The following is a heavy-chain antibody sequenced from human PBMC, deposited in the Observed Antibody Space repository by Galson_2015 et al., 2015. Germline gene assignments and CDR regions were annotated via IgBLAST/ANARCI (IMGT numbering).Heavy chain of an antibody. D-gene: IGHD2-15*01. J-gene: IGHJ4*02. Sequence: PSLKSRVTISVDTSRNQFSLKLSSVTAADTAVYYCARGSSSRPIVVVVAARPFDYWGQGTLVTVSS. CDR3: ARGSSSRPIVVVVAARPFDY. V-gene: IGHV4-34*01.